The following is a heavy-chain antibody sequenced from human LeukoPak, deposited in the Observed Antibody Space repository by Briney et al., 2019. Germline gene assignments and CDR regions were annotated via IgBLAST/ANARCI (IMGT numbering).Heavy chain of an antibody. CDR1: GVTFSSYW. V-gene: IGHV3-74*01. D-gene: IGHD3-3*01. CDR2: INTDGSST. Sequence: GGSLRHSCAASGVTFSSYWMHWVRQAPGKGLVCVSRINTDGSSTSYADSVKGRFTISRDNAKNTLYLQMNSLRAEDTAVYYCARDPAYYDFWSGYYGFDAFDIWGQGTMVTVSS. CDR3: ARDPAYYDFWSGYYGFDAFDI. J-gene: IGHJ3*02.